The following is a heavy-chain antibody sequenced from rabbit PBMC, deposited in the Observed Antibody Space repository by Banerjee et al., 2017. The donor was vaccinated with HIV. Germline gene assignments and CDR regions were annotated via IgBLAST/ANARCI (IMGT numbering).Heavy chain of an antibody. CDR3: ARDLAGVIGWNFNL. Sequence: QSLEESGGGLVKPGASLTLTCTASGFDFSSSYYMSWVRQAPGKGLEWIGYIYGGSSGTTNYASWAKGRFTISKTSSTTVTLQMTSLTAADTATYFCARDLAGVIGWNFNLWGPGTLVTVS. D-gene: IGHD4-1*01. V-gene: IGHV1S40*01. CDR2: IYGGSSGTT. CDR1: GFDFSSSYY. J-gene: IGHJ4*01.